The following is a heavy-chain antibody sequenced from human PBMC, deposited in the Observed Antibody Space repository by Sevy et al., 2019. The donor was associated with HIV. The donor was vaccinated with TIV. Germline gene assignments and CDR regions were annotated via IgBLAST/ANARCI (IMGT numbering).Heavy chain of an antibody. J-gene: IGHJ4*01. D-gene: IGHD4-17*01. Sequence: GGSLRLSCVASGFDFRTYPMNWVRQAPGKGLEWISNIRAENSGTNYADSVKGRFTVSRDNAQNSLYLQMNSLRVEDSAGYYCVRDYAVAFDHWGHGVLVTVSS. CDR2: IRAENSGT. V-gene: IGHV3-48*04. CDR3: VRDYAVAFDH. CDR1: GFDFRTYP.